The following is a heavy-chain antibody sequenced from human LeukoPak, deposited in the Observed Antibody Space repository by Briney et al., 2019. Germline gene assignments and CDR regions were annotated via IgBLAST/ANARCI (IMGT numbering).Heavy chain of an antibody. CDR3: ARKLIVATAKGYFDY. CDR1: GGSISSSRYY. V-gene: IGHV4-39*01. CDR2: IHYGGSS. Sequence: PSETLSLTCTVSGGSISSSRYYWGWVRQPPGKGLEYIGSIHYGGSSYYNPSLNSRLYISVDTSKSRFSLTLSSVTAADTAVYYCARKLIVATAKGYFDYWGQGTVVTVSP. J-gene: IGHJ4*02. D-gene: IGHD2-2*01.